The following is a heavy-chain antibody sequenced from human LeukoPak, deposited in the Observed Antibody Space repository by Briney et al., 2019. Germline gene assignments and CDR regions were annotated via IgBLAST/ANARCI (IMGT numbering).Heavy chain of an antibody. CDR2: ISGSGGST. Sequence: GGSLRLSCAASGFTFSSYAMSWVRQAPGKGLEWVSAISGSGGSTYYADSVKGRFTISRDNSKNTLYLQMSSLRAEDTAVYYCASQPAIAAASNYWGQGTLVTVSS. D-gene: IGHD6-13*01. V-gene: IGHV3-23*01. J-gene: IGHJ4*02. CDR3: ASQPAIAAASNY. CDR1: GFTFSSYA.